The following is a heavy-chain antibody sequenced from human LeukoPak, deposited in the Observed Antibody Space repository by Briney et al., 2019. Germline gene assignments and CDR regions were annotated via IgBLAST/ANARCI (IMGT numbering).Heavy chain of an antibody. CDR3: ASSGYSYGYRDY. Sequence: KTSETLCLTCTVSGGSISSSTYYWGWIRQPPGKGLECIGTIYYSGSTNYNPSLKSRVSISVDTSKNQFSLKLSSVTAADTAVYYCASSGYSYGYRDYWGQGTLVTVSS. CDR1: GGSISSSTYY. V-gene: IGHV4-39*01. J-gene: IGHJ4*02. CDR2: IYYSGST. D-gene: IGHD5-18*01.